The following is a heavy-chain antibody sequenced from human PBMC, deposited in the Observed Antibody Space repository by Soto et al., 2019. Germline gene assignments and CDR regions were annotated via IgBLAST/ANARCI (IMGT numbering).Heavy chain of an antibody. CDR1: GFTFSNYW. Sequence: EIQLVESGGGLVQPGGSLRLSCVASGFTFSNYWMSWVRQAPGKGLEWVANIKEDGRVEYYVDSVEGRFTISRDNDKNSLYLQMNSLRDEDTAVFYCARDRPYCSPTSCSALWGYMDVWGKGTTVTVSS. CDR3: ARDRPYCSPTSCSALWGYMDV. J-gene: IGHJ6*03. CDR2: IKEDGRVE. V-gene: IGHV3-7*01. D-gene: IGHD2-2*01.